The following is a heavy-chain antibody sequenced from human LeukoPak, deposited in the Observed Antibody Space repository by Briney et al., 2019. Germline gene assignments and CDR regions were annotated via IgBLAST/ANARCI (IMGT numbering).Heavy chain of an antibody. J-gene: IGHJ6*03. CDR1: GFTFSSYG. CDR3: ARDFKDYDILTGYKYYYYYMDV. D-gene: IGHD3-9*01. V-gene: IGHV3-30*02. CDR2: IRYDGSNK. Sequence: GGSLRLSCAASGFTFSSYGMHWVRQAPGKGLEWVAFIRYDGSNKYYADSVKGRFTISRDNSKNTLYLQMNSLRAEDTAVYYCARDFKDYDILTGYKYYYYYMDVWGKGTTVTISS.